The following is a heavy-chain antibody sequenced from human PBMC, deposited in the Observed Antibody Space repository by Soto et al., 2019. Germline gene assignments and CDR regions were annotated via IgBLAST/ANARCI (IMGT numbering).Heavy chain of an antibody. CDR3: ARDQSDVMAIREYYYYGMDV. Sequence: ASVKVSCKASGYTFTSYYMHWVRQAPGKGLEWMGIINPSGGSTSYAQKFQGRVPMNRDTSTSKVYMELSSLRSEDTAVDYGARDQSDVMAIREYYYYGMDVWGQGTTVTVSS. V-gene: IGHV1-46*01. D-gene: IGHD2-21*01. J-gene: IGHJ6*02. CDR2: INPSGGST. CDR1: GYTFTSYY.